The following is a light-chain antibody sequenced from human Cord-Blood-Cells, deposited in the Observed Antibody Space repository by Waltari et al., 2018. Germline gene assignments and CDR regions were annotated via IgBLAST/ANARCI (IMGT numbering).Light chain of an antibody. CDR1: RSDVGGYHY. J-gene: IGLJ3*02. V-gene: IGLV2-8*01. CDR2: GVS. Sequence: QSALTQPTAPSGPPVQSFTIPCTGPRSDVGGYHYVSWYQQHPGKAPKLMVYGVSKRPSGVPDRFSGSKSGNTASLTVSGLQAEDGADYSCSSYAGRNNWVFGGGTKLTVL. CDR3: SSYAGRNNWV.